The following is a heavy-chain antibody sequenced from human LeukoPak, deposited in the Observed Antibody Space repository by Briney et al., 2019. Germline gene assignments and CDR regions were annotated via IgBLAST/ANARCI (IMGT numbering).Heavy chain of an antibody. CDR1: GGSISSSSYY. Sequence: SEALSLTCTVSGGSISSSSYYWGWIRQPPGKGLEWIGSIYYTGSTNYNPSLKSRVTISLDTSKKQFSLKLSSVTAADTAVYYCARATTDTIFGFSNWFDPWGQGTLVTISS. CDR2: IYYTGST. D-gene: IGHD3-3*01. V-gene: IGHV4-39*07. CDR3: ARATTDTIFGFSNWFDP. J-gene: IGHJ5*02.